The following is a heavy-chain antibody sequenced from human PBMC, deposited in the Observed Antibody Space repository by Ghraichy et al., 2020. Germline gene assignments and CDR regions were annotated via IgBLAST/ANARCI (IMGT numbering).Heavy chain of an antibody. J-gene: IGHJ5*02. CDR3: ARGLLRRRVAASLHYNWFDP. V-gene: IGHV4-34*01. Sequence: SQTLSLTCAVYGGSFSGYYWSWIRQPPGKGLEWIGEINHSGSTNYNPSLKSRVTISVDTSKNQFSLKLSSVTAADTAVYYCARGLLRRRVAASLHYNWFDPWGQGTLVTVSS. CDR2: INHSGST. CDR1: GGSFSGYY. D-gene: IGHD2-15*01.